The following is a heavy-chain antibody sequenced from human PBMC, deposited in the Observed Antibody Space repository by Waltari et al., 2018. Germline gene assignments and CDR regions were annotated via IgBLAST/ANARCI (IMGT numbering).Heavy chain of an antibody. CDR1: GGSFSGYY. D-gene: IGHD3-10*01. Sequence: QVQLQQWGAGLLKPSETLSLTCAVYGGSFSGYYWSWIRQPPGKWLEWIGETNHIGSTNDNPSLKSRVTIAVDTSKNQFSLKLSAVTAADTAVYYCARGQVGGSGSYYNTVRGWHDYWGQGTLVTVSS. J-gene: IGHJ4*02. CDR3: ARGQVGGSGSYYNTVRGWHDY. CDR2: TNHIGST. V-gene: IGHV4-34*01.